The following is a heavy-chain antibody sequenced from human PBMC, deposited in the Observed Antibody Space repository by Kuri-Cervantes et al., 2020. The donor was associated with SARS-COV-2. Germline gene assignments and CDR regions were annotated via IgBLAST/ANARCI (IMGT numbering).Heavy chain of an antibody. CDR3: ARNVSGIQLRWFDS. Sequence: SETLSLTCTVSGGSISSSSYYWGWIRQPPGKGLEWIGSIYYSGSTDYNPSLKSRVTISIDTSKNQFSLKLRSVKAADTAVYYCARNVSGIQLRWFDSWGRGTLVTVSS. J-gene: IGHJ5*01. CDR1: GGSISSSSYY. V-gene: IGHV4-39*01. CDR2: IYYSGST. D-gene: IGHD1-1*01.